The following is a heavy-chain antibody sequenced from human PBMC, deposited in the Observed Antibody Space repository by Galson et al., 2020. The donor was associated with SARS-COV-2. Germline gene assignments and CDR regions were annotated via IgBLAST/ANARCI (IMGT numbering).Heavy chain of an antibody. Sequence: GGSLRLSCAASGFTFSSYAMHWVRQAPGKGLEWVAVISYDGSNKYYADSVKGRFTISRDNSKNTLYLQMNSLRAEDTAVYYCARGGRVTGTTSAVGIDLLNWFDPWGQGTLVTVSS. CDR3: ARGGRVTGTTSAVGIDLLNWFDP. CDR2: ISYDGSNK. CDR1: GFTFSSYA. D-gene: IGHD1-20*01. J-gene: IGHJ5*02. V-gene: IGHV3-30*01.